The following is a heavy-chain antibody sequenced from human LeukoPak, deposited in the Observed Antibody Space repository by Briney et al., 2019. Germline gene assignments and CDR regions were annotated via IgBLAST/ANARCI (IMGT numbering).Heavy chain of an antibody. D-gene: IGHD3-22*01. CDR3: ARDRMYYYDSSGYRD. V-gene: IGHV3-53*01. CDR2: TYNGGTT. CDR1: GFTVSSNY. J-gene: IGHJ4*02. Sequence: PAVSLSFTCAAHGFTVSSNYMSRVRPGPGKGLKWVTVTYNGGTTYYADFVRGRFTISGDNSKTTLTLQMNIRRAEAAAVSSWARDRMYYYDSSGYRDWVQGTLVIVSS.